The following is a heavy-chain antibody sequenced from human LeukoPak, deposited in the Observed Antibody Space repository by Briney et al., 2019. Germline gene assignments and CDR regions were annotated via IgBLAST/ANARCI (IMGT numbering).Heavy chain of an antibody. J-gene: IGHJ4*02. CDR1: GGSISSSSYY. CDR3: ARVRTRNDFDWTAILTGARPYYFDY. D-gene: IGHD3-9*01. CDR2: IYYSGST. V-gene: IGHV4-61*05. Sequence: TSETLSLTCTVSGGSISSSSYYWGWIRQPPGKGLEWIGYIYYSGSTNYNPSLKSRVTISVDTSKNQFSLKLSSVTAADTAVYYCARVRTRNDFDWTAILTGARPYYFDYWGQGTLVTVSS.